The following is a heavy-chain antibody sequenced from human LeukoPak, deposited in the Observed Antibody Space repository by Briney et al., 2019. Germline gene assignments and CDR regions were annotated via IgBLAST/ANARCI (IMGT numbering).Heavy chain of an antibody. V-gene: IGHV3-21*01. CDR2: ITSSSSYI. CDR3: ARVQMVYAIRIYYYYMDV. Sequence: PGGSLRLSCAASGFTFSNYNMNWVRQAPGKGLEWVSSITSSSSYIYYADSVKGRFTISRDNAKNSLYLQMNSLRAEDTAVYYCARVQMVYAIRIYYYYMDVWGKGTTVTVSS. D-gene: IGHD2-8*01. J-gene: IGHJ6*03. CDR1: GFTFSNYN.